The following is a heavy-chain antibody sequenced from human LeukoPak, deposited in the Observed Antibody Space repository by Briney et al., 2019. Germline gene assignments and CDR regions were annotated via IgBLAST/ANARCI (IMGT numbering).Heavy chain of an antibody. CDR2: INAGNGNT. CDR1: GYTFTSYA. Sequence: ASVKVSCKASGYTFTSYAMHWVRQAPGQRLEWMGRINAGNGNTKYSQKFQGRVTITRDTSASTAYMELSSLRSEDTAVYYCARASSSSLGNFDYWGQGTLVTVSS. V-gene: IGHV1-3*01. J-gene: IGHJ4*02. D-gene: IGHD6-13*01. CDR3: ARASSSSLGNFDY.